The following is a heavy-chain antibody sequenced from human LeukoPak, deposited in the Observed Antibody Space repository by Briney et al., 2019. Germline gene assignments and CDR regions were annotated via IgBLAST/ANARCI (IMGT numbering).Heavy chain of an antibody. CDR3: ARGQGITMVRGRYYGMDV. CDR1: GGSFSGYY. V-gene: IGHV4-34*01. D-gene: IGHD3-10*01. CDR2: INHSGST. Sequence: SETLSLTCAVYGGSFSGYYWSWIRQPLGKGLEWIGEINHSGSTNYNPSLKSRVTISVDTSKNQFSLKLSSVTAADTAVYYCARGQGITMVRGRYYGMDVWGKGTTVTVSS. J-gene: IGHJ6*04.